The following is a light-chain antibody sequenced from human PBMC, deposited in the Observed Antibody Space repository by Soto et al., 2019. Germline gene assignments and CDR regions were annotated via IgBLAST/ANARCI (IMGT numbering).Light chain of an antibody. J-gene: IGKJ4*01. CDR1: QSVSSS. CDR2: DAS. V-gene: IGKV3-11*01. Sequence: EIVLTQSPATLSLSPGERATLSCRASQSVSSSLAWYQQKPGQPPRLLIYDASNRATGIPARFSGSGSGTDFTLTISSLEPEDFAVYYCHQRGNWPPTFGGGTKVEIK. CDR3: HQRGNWPPT.